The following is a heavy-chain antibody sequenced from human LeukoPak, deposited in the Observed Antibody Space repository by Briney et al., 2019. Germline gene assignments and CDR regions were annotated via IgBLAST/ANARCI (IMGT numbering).Heavy chain of an antibody. CDR1: GFTFGSPW. CDR3: VKNDGWFHLAQ. J-gene: IGHJ4*02. CDR2: IKNDGSET. Sequence: GGSLRLSCAASGFTFGSPWMHWVRQAPGKGLEWVGHIKNDGSETYYLDSLKGRFSISRDNTNNALYLQMNSLRVEDTAVYYCVKNDGWFHLAQWGQGTLVTVSS. D-gene: IGHD6-19*01. V-gene: IGHV3-7*03.